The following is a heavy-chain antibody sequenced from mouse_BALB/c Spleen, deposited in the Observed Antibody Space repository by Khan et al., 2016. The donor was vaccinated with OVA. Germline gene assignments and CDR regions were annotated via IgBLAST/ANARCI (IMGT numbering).Heavy chain of an antibody. CDR2: IWSAGST. CDR1: GFSLANYS. Sequence: VQLLETGPGLVQPSQSLSITCTVSGFSLANYSVHWIRQSPGKGLEWLGVIWSAGSTDYNAAFMSRLTITKDNSRSQVFFKMNSLQPNDTAIYYCARRGYDYGRGALFAYWGQGTLVTVSA. D-gene: IGHD2-4*01. CDR3: ARRGYDYGRGALFAY. V-gene: IGHV2-2*02. J-gene: IGHJ3*01.